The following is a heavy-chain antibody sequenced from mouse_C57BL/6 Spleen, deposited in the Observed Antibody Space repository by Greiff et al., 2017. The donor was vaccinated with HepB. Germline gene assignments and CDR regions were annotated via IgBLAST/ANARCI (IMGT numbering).Heavy chain of an antibody. V-gene: IGHV1-26*01. Sequence: VQLQQSGPELVKPGASVKISCKASGYTFTDYYMNWVKQSHGKSLEWIGDINPNNGGTSYNQKFKGKATLTVDKSSSTAYMALRSLTSEDSAVYYCARGYYGSRRYFDYWGQGTTLTVSS. CDR2: INPNNGGT. J-gene: IGHJ2*01. D-gene: IGHD1-1*01. CDR1: GYTFTDYY. CDR3: ARGYYGSRRYFDY.